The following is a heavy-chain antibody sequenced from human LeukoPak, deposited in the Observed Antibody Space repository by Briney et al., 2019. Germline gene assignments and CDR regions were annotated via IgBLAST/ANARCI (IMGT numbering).Heavy chain of an antibody. CDR2: ISSSSSYI. J-gene: IGHJ4*02. CDR1: GITFSNYA. V-gene: IGHV3-21*01. CDR3: ASNSYGSSNDY. D-gene: IGHD5-18*01. Sequence: GGSLRLSCVASGITFSNYAVSWVRQAPGKGLEWVSSISSSSSYIYYADSVKGRFTISRDNAKNSLYLQMNSLRAEDTAVYYCASNSYGSSNDYWGQGTLVTVSS.